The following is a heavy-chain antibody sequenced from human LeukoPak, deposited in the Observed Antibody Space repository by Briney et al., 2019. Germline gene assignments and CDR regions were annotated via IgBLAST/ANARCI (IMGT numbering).Heavy chain of an antibody. Sequence: ASVKVSCKASGYTFTGYYMHWVRQAPGQGLEWMGWINPNSGGTNYAQKFQGRVTMTRDTSISTAYMELSRLRSDDTAVYYCARDASGSYYGTFDYWGQGTLVTVSS. J-gene: IGHJ4*02. CDR3: ARDASGSYYGTFDY. CDR2: INPNSGGT. D-gene: IGHD1-26*01. CDR1: GYTFTGYY. V-gene: IGHV1-2*02.